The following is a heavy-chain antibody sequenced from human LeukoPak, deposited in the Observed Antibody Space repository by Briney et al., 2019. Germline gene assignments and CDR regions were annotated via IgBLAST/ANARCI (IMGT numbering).Heavy chain of an antibody. V-gene: IGHV3-7*01. J-gene: IGHJ6*03. CDR2: INGDGSRK. Sequence: GGFLRLSCAASGFTFTTYWMTWVRQAPEKGLEWVANINGDGSRKNYLDSVRGRFTISRHNAKNSLYLQMNSLRAEDTAVYYCARAYSGTYGLGYYYMDVWGKGTTVTISS. CDR3: ARAYSGTYGLGYYYMDV. CDR1: GFTFTTYW. D-gene: IGHD1-26*01.